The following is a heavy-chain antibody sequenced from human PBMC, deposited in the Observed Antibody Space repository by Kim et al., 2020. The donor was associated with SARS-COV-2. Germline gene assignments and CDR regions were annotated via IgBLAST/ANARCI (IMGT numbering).Heavy chain of an antibody. CDR1: GFTFSSYT. CDR3: ARDRSYNDSSGYPSPFDY. J-gene: IGHJ4*02. Sequence: GGSLRLSCAASGFTFSSYTMNWVRQAPGKGLEWVSVINSSSTYIYYADSVKGRFTISRDNAKNSLYLQMNSLRAEDTAVYYCARDRSYNDSSGYPSPFDYWGQGTLVTVSS. CDR2: INSSSTYI. D-gene: IGHD3-22*01. V-gene: IGHV3-21*04.